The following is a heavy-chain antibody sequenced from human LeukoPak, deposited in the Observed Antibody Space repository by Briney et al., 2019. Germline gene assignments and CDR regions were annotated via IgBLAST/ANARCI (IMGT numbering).Heavy chain of an antibody. CDR2: IADSGGST. V-gene: IGHV3-23*01. J-gene: IGHJ4*02. D-gene: IGHD3/OR15-3a*01. CDR1: GLTFSSYA. Sequence: PGGSLRLSCSASGLTFSSYAMNWVRQAPGKGLEWVSTIADSGGSTYYADSVKGRFTISRDNSKDTVYLQMNSLRAEDTAVYYCAKPRGTDNFFESWGQGTLVTVSS. CDR3: AKPRGTDNFFES.